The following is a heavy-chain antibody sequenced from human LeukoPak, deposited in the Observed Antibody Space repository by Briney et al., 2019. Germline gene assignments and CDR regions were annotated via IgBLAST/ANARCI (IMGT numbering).Heavy chain of an antibody. V-gene: IGHV4-61*02. CDR2: IYTNGGA. CDR1: GGSVTSGNYY. CDR3: AREPPGY. Sequence: TLSLTCTVSGGSVTSGNYYWNWIRQPAGKGLEWIGRIYTNGGASYNPSLKSRVTISIDASKNQFSLKLSSVTAADTAVYYCAREPPGYWGQGILVTVSS. J-gene: IGHJ4*02.